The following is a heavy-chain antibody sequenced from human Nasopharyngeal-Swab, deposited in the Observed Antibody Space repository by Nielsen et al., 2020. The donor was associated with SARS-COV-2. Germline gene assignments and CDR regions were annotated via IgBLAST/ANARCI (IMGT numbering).Heavy chain of an antibody. J-gene: IGHJ5*02. V-gene: IGHV3-7*01. CDR3: ARSAARSWFDP. D-gene: IGHD6-6*01. CDR2: IKQDGSEN. Sequence: GESLKISCAASGFTFSSYWMSLVRQAPGKGLEWVANIKQDGSENYYVDSVKGRFTISRDNAKNSLYLRMNSLRAEDTAVYYCARSAARSWFDPWGQGTLVTVSS. CDR1: GFTFSSYW.